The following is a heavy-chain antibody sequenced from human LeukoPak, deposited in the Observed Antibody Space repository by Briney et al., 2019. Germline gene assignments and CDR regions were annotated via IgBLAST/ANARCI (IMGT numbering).Heavy chain of an antibody. CDR3: ARERYTAYGNFDY. Sequence: ASVKVSCKASGYTFSTHPMHWGRQAPGQGLEWMGWINPNSGDTNYVQKFQGRVTMTRDPSISTAYMELSGLRADDTAVYYCARERYTAYGNFDYWGQGTQVTVSS. CDR2: INPNSGDT. V-gene: IGHV1-2*02. J-gene: IGHJ4*02. CDR1: GYTFSTHP. D-gene: IGHD5-12*01.